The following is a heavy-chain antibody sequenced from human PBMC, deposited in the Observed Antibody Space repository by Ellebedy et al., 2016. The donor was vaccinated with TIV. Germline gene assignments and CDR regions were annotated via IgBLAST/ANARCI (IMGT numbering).Heavy chain of an antibody. CDR2: INAGNGNT. Sequence: ASVKVSCXASGYTFTSYAMHWVRQAPGQRLEWMGWINAGNGNTKYSQKFQGRVTITRDASASTAYMELSSLRSEDTAVYYCARDEQLALLDYWGQGTLVTVSS. D-gene: IGHD6-6*01. J-gene: IGHJ4*02. CDR3: ARDEQLALLDY. CDR1: GYTFTSYA. V-gene: IGHV1-3*01.